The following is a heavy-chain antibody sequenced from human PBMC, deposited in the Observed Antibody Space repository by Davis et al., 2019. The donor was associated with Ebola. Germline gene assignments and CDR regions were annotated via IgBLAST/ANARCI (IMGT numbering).Heavy chain of an antibody. CDR2: MNPNSGNT. Sequence: ASVKVSCKASGYTFTSYDINWVRQATGQGLEWMGWMNPNSGNTGYAQKFQGRVTMTRNTSISTAYMELSSLRSEDTAVYYCARGGSRYDILTGYYSDYYYYGMDVWGQGTTVTVSS. CDR1: GYTFTSYD. CDR3: ARGGSRYDILTGYYSDYYYYGMDV. V-gene: IGHV1-8*01. J-gene: IGHJ6*02. D-gene: IGHD3-9*01.